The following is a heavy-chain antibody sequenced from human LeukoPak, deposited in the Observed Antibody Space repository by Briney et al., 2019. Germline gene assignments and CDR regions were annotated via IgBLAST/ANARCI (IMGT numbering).Heavy chain of an antibody. CDR3: ARGEDYDFWSGYSVY. V-gene: IGHV3-30*04. Sequence: GGSLRLSCAASGFTLSSYAMHWVRQAPGKGLEWVAVISYDGSNKYYADSVKGRFTISRDNSKNTLYLQMNSLRAEDTAVYYCARGEDYDFWSGYSVYWGQGTLVTVSS. CDR1: GFTLSSYA. D-gene: IGHD3-3*01. J-gene: IGHJ4*02. CDR2: ISYDGSNK.